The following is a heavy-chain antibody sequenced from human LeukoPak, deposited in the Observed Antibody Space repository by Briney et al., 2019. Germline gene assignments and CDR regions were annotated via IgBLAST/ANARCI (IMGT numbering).Heavy chain of an antibody. CDR2: ISYDGSNK. CDR1: GFTFSNYG. Sequence: GGSLRLSCAASGFTFSNYGMHWVRQAPGKGLEWVAVISYDGSNKYYADSVKGRFTISRDNSKNTLYLQMNSLRAEDTAVYYCAKLPGGRGTTTAGYFDYWGQGTLVTVSS. D-gene: IGHD1-7*01. V-gene: IGHV3-30*18. CDR3: AKLPGGRGTTTAGYFDY. J-gene: IGHJ4*02.